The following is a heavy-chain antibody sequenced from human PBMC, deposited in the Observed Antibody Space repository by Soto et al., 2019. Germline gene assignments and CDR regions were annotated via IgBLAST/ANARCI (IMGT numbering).Heavy chain of an antibody. CDR1: GFTFSNAW. D-gene: IGHD2-21*02. Sequence: GGSLRLSCAASGFTFSNAWMNWVRQAPGKGLEWVGRIKSKTDGGTTDYAAPVKGRFTISRDDSKNTLYLQMNSLKTEDTAVYYCTTDQPVVVTAILPYYFDYWGQGTLVTVSS. CDR2: IKSKTDGGTT. CDR3: TTDQPVVVTAILPYYFDY. J-gene: IGHJ4*02. V-gene: IGHV3-15*07.